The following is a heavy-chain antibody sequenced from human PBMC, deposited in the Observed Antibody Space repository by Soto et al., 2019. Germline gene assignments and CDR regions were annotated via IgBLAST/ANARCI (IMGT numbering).Heavy chain of an antibody. V-gene: IGHV3-30*18. Sequence: QVQLVESGGGVVQPGRSLRLSCAASGFTFSSYGMHWVRQAPGKGLEWVAVISYDGSNKYYADSVKGRFTIPRDNSKNTLYLQMNSLRAEDTAVYYCAKGGSDYYGMDVWGQGTTVTVSS. CDR2: ISYDGSNK. J-gene: IGHJ6*02. CDR1: GFTFSSYG. D-gene: IGHD1-26*01. CDR3: AKGGSDYYGMDV.